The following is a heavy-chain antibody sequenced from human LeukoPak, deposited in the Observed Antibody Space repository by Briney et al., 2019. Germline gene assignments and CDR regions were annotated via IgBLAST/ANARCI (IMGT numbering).Heavy chain of an antibody. Sequence: SETLSLTCTVSGGSISSSSYYWGWIRQPPGKGLEWIGSIYYSGSTYYNPSLKSRVTISVDTSKNQFSLKLSSVTAADTAVYYCARHGVSRDRSWFDPWGQGTLVTVSS. D-gene: IGHD3-16*01. CDR3: ARHGVSRDRSWFDP. CDR1: GGSISSSSYY. J-gene: IGHJ5*02. CDR2: IYYSGST. V-gene: IGHV4-39*01.